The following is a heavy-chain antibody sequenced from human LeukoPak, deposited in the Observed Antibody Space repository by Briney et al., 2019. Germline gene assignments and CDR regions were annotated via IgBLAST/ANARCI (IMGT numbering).Heavy chain of an antibody. CDR1: GGSISSGGYS. V-gene: IGHV4-30-2*01. CDR2: IYHSGST. D-gene: IGHD2-21*02. CDR3: ARGDPSGMDV. Sequence: SQTLSLTCAVSGGSISSGGYSWSWIRQPPGKGLEWIGYIYHSGSTYYHPSLKSRVTISVDRSKNQFSLKLSSVTAADTAVYYCARGDPSGMDVWGQGTTVTVSS. J-gene: IGHJ6*02.